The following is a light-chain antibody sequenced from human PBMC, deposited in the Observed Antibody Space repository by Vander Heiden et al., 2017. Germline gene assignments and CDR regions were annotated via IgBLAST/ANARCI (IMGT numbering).Light chain of an antibody. J-gene: IGLJ2*01. CDR3: NARESRGNHLV. Sequence: SSELTQDPAVSVALGQTVRITCQGDSLRSHSARWYPQTPGPAPVFVLSVKTHRTSGSQDRCSGSSSGNTAALTTTRAQAEDEADYYCNARESRGNHLVFGGGTKVTVL. CDR2: VKT. V-gene: IGLV3-19*01. CDR1: SLRSHS.